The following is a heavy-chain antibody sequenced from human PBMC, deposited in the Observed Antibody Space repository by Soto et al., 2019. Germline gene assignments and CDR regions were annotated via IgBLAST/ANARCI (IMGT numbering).Heavy chain of an antibody. CDR3: AHRPSGWYLFDY. Sequence: VSGPTLVNPTQTLTLTCTFSGFSLSTSGVGVGWIRQPPGKALEWLALIYWNDDKRYSPSLKSRLTITKDTSKNQVVLTMTNMDPVDTATYYCAHRPSGWYLFDYWGQGTLVTVPQ. CDR2: IYWNDDK. J-gene: IGHJ4*02. V-gene: IGHV2-5*01. D-gene: IGHD6-19*01. CDR1: GFSLSTSGVG.